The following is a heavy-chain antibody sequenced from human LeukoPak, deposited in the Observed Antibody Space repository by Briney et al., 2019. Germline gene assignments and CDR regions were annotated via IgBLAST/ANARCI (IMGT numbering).Heavy chain of an antibody. J-gene: IGHJ4*02. CDR3: ASYDFWSGYYPD. D-gene: IGHD3-3*01. CDR2: INPNSGGT. Sequence: ASVKVSCKASGYTFTSYGISWVRQAPGQGLEWMGWINPNSGGTNYAQKFQGRVTMTRDTSISTAYMELSRLRSDDTAVYYCASYDFWSGYYPDWGQGTLVTVSS. V-gene: IGHV1-2*02. CDR1: GYTFTSYG.